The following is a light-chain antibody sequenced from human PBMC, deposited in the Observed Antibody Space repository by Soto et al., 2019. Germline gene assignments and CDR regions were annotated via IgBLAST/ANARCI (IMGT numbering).Light chain of an antibody. CDR1: QTVRNNY. CDR2: DAS. J-gene: IGKJ4*01. V-gene: IGKV3-20*01. Sequence: EFVMTQFPGTLSLSPGERATLSCRSRQTVRNNYLAWYQQKPGQAPRLLIYDASSRATGIPDRFSGGGSGTDFTLTISRLEPEDFAVYYCQQFSSYPLTFGGGTKV. CDR3: QQFSSYPLT.